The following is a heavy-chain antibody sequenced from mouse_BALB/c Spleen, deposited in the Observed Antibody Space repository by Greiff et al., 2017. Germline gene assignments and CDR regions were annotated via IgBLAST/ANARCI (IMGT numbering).Heavy chain of an antibody. J-gene: IGHJ2*01. CDR2: ISSGSSTI. CDR1: GFTFSSFG. Sequence: EVQLVESGGGLVQPGGSRKLSCAASGFTFSSFGMHWVRQAPEKGLEWVAYISSGSSTIYYADTVKGRFTISRDNPKNTLFLQMTSLRSEDTAMYYCARASYYRYDGTALDYWGQGTTLTVSS. D-gene: IGHD2-14*01. V-gene: IGHV5-17*02. CDR3: ARASYYRYDGTALDY.